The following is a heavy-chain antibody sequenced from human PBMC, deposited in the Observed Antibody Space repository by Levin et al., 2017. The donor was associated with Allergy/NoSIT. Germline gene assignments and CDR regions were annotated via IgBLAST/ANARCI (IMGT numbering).Heavy chain of an antibody. V-gene: IGHV3-33*01. Sequence: PGGSLRLSCAASGFTFNRHAMHWVRQASGKGLEWVASIYYDGSKEFYADSVKGRFTISRDNSKNSLYVQMNSLRFEDTAVYYCARDGYSSSGSYYYYAMDVWGQGTTVTVSS. D-gene: IGHD6-13*01. J-gene: IGHJ6*02. CDR3: ARDGYSSSGSYYYYAMDV. CDR1: GFTFNRHA. CDR2: IYYDGSKE.